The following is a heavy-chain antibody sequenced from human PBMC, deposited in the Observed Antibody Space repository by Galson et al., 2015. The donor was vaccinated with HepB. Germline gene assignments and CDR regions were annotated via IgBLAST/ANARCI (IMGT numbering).Heavy chain of an antibody. CDR2: IKSKTDGGTT. CDR3: TTPWLQGWVDI. CDR1: GFTFSNAW. D-gene: IGHD5-24*01. J-gene: IGHJ3*02. V-gene: IGHV3-15*01. Sequence: SLRLSCAASGFTFSNAWMSWVRQALAPGKGLEWIGRIKSKTDGGTTDYAAPVKGRFTISRDDSKNTLYLQMNSLKTEDTAVYYCTTPWLQGWVDIWGQGTMVTVSS.